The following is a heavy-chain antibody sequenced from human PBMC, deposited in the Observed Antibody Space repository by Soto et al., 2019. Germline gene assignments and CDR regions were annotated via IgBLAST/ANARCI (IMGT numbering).Heavy chain of an antibody. Sequence: PGGSRRLSCAASGFTFSSYAMHWVRQAPGKGLEWVAVISYDGSNKYYADSVKGRFTISRDNSKNTLYLQMNSLGAEDTAVYYCAKGSLVVVVAATYFDIWGQGTMVTVSS. CDR3: AKGSLVVVVAATYFDI. D-gene: IGHD2-15*01. CDR1: GFTFSSYA. J-gene: IGHJ3*02. CDR2: ISYDGSNK. V-gene: IGHV3-30-3*01.